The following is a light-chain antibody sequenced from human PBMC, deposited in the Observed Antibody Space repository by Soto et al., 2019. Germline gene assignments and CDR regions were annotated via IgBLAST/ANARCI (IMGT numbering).Light chain of an antibody. J-gene: IGKJ1*01. V-gene: IGKV3-20*01. Sequence: EIGSPPSPGTLSLSRGEKAPLSCQASQSVSNNYLAWYQQKPGQAPKLLIYGASNRESGIPDRFSGSGSGTDFTLTISSLEPEDFAVYYCQQYGSSGTFGQGTKVDIK. CDR3: QQYGSSGT. CDR2: GAS. CDR1: QSVSNNY.